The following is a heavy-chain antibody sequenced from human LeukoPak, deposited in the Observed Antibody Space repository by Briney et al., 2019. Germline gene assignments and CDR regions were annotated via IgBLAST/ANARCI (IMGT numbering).Heavy chain of an antibody. D-gene: IGHD1-26*01. J-gene: IGHJ4*02. CDR3: ARGKWELSLIDY. CDR1: GGSISSYY. CDR2: IHYSGST. Sequence: SETLSLTCTVSGGSISSYYWSWIRQPPGKGLEWIGFIHYSGSTNYNRSLKSRVTISVYTSKNQLSLRLSSVTAADTAVYYCARGKWELSLIDYWGQGTLVTVSS. V-gene: IGHV4-59*01.